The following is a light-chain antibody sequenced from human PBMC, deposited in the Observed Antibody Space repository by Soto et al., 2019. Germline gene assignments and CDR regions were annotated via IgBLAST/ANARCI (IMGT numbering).Light chain of an antibody. V-gene: IGKV1-27*01. CDR1: QDISND. CDR2: GTS. J-gene: IGKJ1*01. Sequence: DIQMTQSPSSLSASVGDRVTITCRASQDISNDLAWYQQRPGKNPELLIFGTSTLQSGVSSRFSGSGSGTDFTLTISSLQPEDVAAYYCQNYDSVPWAFGQGTKVEIK. CDR3: QNYDSVPWA.